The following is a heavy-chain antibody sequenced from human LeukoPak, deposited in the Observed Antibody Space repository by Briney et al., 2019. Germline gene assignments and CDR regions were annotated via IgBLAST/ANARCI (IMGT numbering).Heavy chain of an antibody. J-gene: IGHJ5*02. D-gene: IGHD5-18*01. CDR3: ARGIGGGYSYGYNWFDP. CDR2: ANHGGST. V-gene: IGHV4-34*01. Sequence: SETLSLTCPVYGGSFSGYYWSWIRQPPGKGLEWIGEANHGGSTNYNPSLKSRVTISVDTSKNQFSLKLSSVTAADTAVYYCARGIGGGYSYGYNWFDPWGQGTLVTVSS. CDR1: GGSFSGYY.